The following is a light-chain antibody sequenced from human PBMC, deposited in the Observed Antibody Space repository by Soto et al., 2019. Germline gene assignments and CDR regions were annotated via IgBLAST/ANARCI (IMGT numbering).Light chain of an antibody. CDR3: QQYGRTPIT. CDR1: QSVSSN. Sequence: EIVLTQSPGTLSLSPGERATLSCRASQSVSSNLAWYQQKPGQGPRLFIYGASSRATGIPDRFSGSGSGTDFTLIISRLETEDFAVYYCQQYGRTPITFGQGTRLEIK. J-gene: IGKJ5*01. V-gene: IGKV3-20*01. CDR2: GAS.